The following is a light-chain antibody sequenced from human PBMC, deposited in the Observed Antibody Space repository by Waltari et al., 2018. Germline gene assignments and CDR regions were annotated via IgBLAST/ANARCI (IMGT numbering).Light chain of an antibody. V-gene: IGKV3-15*01. CDR3: QQYNNWPPWT. J-gene: IGKJ1*01. CDR1: QSVRNN. CDR2: GAS. Sequence: EIVMTQSPATLSVSPGERATLPCRASQSVRNNLVWYQQKPGQAPRLLLYGASTRVTGIPTRFSGSGSGTEFTLTISSLRSEDFAVYYYQQYNNWPPWTFGQGTKVEIK.